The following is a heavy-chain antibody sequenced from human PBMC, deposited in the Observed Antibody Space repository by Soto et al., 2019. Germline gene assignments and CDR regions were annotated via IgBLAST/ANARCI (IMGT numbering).Heavy chain of an antibody. Sequence: LKISCKASGYSFSFYWIGWVRQMPGKGLEWMAIMYPDDSDIRYSPSFEAHVTISADKSTSTAFLQWSSLKASDTAMYYCATAYVYDFENSNYYRDAFDIWGQGTLVTVSS. CDR3: ATAYVYDFENSNYYRDAFDI. CDR2: MYPDDSDI. V-gene: IGHV5-51*01. D-gene: IGHD3-22*01. CDR1: GYSFSFYW. J-gene: IGHJ3*02.